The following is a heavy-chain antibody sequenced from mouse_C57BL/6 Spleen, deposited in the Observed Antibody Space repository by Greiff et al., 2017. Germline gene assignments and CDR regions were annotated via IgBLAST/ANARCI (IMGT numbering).Heavy chain of an antibody. J-gene: IGHJ2*01. CDR3: AKGVPLRSYFDY. CDR1: GYTFTSYT. CDR2: INPSSGYT. Sequence: QVQLQQSGAELARPGASVKMSCKASGYTFTSYTMHWVKQRPGQGLEWIGYINPSSGYTKYNQKFKDKATLTADKSSSTAYMQLSSLTSEDSAVYYCAKGVPLRSYFDYWGQGTTLTVSS. V-gene: IGHV1-4*01.